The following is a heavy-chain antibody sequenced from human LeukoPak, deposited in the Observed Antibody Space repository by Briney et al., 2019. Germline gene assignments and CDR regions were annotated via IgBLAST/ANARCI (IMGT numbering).Heavy chain of an antibody. D-gene: IGHD6-19*01. CDR1: GGSFSGYY. J-gene: IGHJ6*02. CDR3: ARASPVLTSIAVAGDYYYYGMDV. Sequence: SETLSLTCAVYGGSFSGYYWSWIRQPPGKGLEWIGEINHSGSTNYNPSLKSRVTISVDTSKNQFSLKLSSVTAADTAVYYCARASPVLTSIAVAGDYYYYGMDVWGQGTTVTVSS. CDR2: INHSGST. V-gene: IGHV4-34*01.